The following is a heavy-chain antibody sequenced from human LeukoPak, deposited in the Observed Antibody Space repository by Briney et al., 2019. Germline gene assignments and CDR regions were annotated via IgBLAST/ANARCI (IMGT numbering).Heavy chain of an antibody. CDR2: ISSSGTTI. Sequence: PGASLRLSCAASGFTFNRYSMNWVRQAPGKGLEWISYISSSGTTIYYADSVQGRFIISRDNAKNSLYLQMNSLRAEDTAVYYCARLYGDYLHFDYWGQGTLVTVSS. CDR3: ARLYGDYLHFDY. J-gene: IGHJ4*02. D-gene: IGHD4-17*01. V-gene: IGHV3-48*04. CDR1: GFTFNRYS.